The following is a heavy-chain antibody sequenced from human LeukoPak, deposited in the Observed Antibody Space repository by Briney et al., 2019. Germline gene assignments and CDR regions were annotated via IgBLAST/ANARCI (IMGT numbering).Heavy chain of an antibody. Sequence: PSETLSLTCTVSGGSISSSSYYWGWIRQPPGKGLEWIGSIYYSGSTYYNPSLKSRVTISVDTSKNQFSLKLSSVTAADTAVYYCRYQLPLDAFDIWGQGTMVTVSS. D-gene: IGHD2-2*01. CDR3: RYQLPLDAFDI. J-gene: IGHJ3*02. CDR1: GGSISSSSYY. V-gene: IGHV4-39*07. CDR2: IYYSGST.